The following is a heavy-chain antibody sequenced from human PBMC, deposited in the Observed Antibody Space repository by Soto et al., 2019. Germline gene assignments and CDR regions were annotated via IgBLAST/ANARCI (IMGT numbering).Heavy chain of an antibody. J-gene: IGHJ5*01. D-gene: IGHD6-13*01. Sequence: EVQLVESGGGLVQPGGSLRLSCAASGFTFSSYSMNWVRQAPGKGLEWVSYISTSSSTIYYADSVKGRFTISRDNAKNALYLQLNRLRGQDTAVYCCARPPERIAESGWFDSWGHATLVSVSS. CDR3: ARPPERIAESGWFDS. CDR2: ISTSSSTI. CDR1: GFTFSSYS. V-gene: IGHV3-48*01.